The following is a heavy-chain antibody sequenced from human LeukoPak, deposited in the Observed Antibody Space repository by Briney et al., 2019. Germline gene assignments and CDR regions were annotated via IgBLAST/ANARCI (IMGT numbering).Heavy chain of an antibody. V-gene: IGHV5-10-1*01. Sequence: PGESLKISCKGSGYSFTSYWISWARQMPGKGLDWMGRIDPSDSYTNYSPSFQGHVTISADKSISTAHLQWSSLKASDTAMYYCGGGGYGDYGGNYFDYWGQGTLVSVSS. D-gene: IGHD4-17*01. CDR1: GYSFTSYW. CDR3: GGGGYGDYGGNYFDY. J-gene: IGHJ4*02. CDR2: IDPSDSYT.